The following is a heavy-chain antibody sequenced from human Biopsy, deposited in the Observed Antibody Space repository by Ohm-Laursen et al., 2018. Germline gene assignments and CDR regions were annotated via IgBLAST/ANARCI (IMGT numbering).Heavy chain of an antibody. Sequence: GTLSLTCSVSGDSISSYYWSWIRQPPGKGLQWIGYVYYTGSTDYNPSLQSRVTISVDTSKNHFSLRLRSVTPADTAIYYCARDRGYYSDRTVPGYFDLWGRGTMVTVSS. CDR1: GDSISSYY. J-gene: IGHJ2*01. V-gene: IGHV4-59*01. D-gene: IGHD3-22*01. CDR2: VYYTGST. CDR3: ARDRGYYSDRTVPGYFDL.